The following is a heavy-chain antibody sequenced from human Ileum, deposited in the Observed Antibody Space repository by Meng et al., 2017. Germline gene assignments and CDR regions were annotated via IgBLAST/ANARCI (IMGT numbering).Heavy chain of an antibody. CDR1: GYTFTTYD. D-gene: IGHD6-13*01. CDR3: AREAWSKTAAGVDY. CDR2: MSPSSGNT. Sequence: QVQLVQSGAEVTKPGASMKVSCKASGYTFTTYDINWVRKATGQGLEWIGWMSPSSGNTGYAQEFQGRVTMTRNTSISTAYMELSGLRSEDTAVYYCAREAWSKTAAGVDYWGQGTLVTVSS. J-gene: IGHJ4*02. V-gene: IGHV1-8*02.